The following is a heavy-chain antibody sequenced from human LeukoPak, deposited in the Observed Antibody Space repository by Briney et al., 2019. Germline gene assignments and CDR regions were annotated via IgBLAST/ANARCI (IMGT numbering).Heavy chain of an antibody. J-gene: IGHJ4*02. Sequence: PGGSLRLSCAASGFTFSTYGMHWVRQAPGKGLEWVAVISYDGSNEYYADSVKGRFTISRDNSKNTLYLQMNSLRVEDTAVYYCVKNDGWFHLAQWGQGTLVTVSS. CDR2: ISYDGSNE. V-gene: IGHV3-30*18. D-gene: IGHD6-19*01. CDR3: VKNDGWFHLAQ. CDR1: GFTFSTYG.